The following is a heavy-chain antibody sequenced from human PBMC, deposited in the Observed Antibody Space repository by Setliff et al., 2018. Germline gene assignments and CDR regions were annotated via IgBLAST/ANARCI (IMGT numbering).Heavy chain of an antibody. J-gene: IGHJ6*03. CDR2: IRNDGATT. CDR3: ARGRPDYHYDSSGPSYYYYMDV. CDR1: GFTFSSDP. D-gene: IGHD3-22*01. V-gene: IGHV3-48*01. Sequence: GGSLRLSCAASGFTFSSDPMNWVRQAPGQGLEWLSNIRNDGATTSYADSVKGRFTISRDDAKNSLYLQMSSLRAEDTAVYYCARGRPDYHYDSSGPSYYYYMDVWGAGTMVTVSS.